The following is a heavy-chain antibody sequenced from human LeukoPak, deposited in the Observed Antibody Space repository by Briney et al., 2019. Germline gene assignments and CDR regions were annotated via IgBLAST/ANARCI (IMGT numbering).Heavy chain of an antibody. CDR3: AGASYDSSGVH. Sequence: SETLSLTCTVSGGSISSYYWSWIRQPPGKGLEWIGYIYYSGSTNYNPSLKSRVTISVDTSKNQFSLKLRSVTAADTAVYYCAGASYDSSGVHWGQGTLVTVSS. J-gene: IGHJ4*02. CDR1: GGSISSYY. CDR2: IYYSGST. V-gene: IGHV4-59*01. D-gene: IGHD3-22*01.